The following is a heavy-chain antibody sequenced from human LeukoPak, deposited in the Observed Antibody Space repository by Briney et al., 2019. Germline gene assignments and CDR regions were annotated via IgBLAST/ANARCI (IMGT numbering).Heavy chain of an antibody. CDR1: GGSISSSSYY. V-gene: IGHV4-39*07. CDR3: ARGSTWIQLWLPWDY. CDR2: IYYSGST. Sequence: SETLSLTCTVSGGSISSSSYYWGWIRQPPGKGLEWIGSIYYSGSTYYNPSLKSRVTISVDTSKNQFSLKLSSVTAADTAMYYCARGSTWIQLWLPWDYWGQGTLVTVSS. J-gene: IGHJ4*02. D-gene: IGHD5-18*01.